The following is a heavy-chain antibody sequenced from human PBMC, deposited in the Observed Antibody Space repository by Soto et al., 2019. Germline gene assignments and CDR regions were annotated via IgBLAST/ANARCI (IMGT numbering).Heavy chain of an antibody. Sequence: QVQLVKSGAEVKKPGSSVKVSCKASGGTFSSYTISWVRQAPGQGLEWMGRIIPILGIANYAQKFQGRVTITADKSTRTAYMELSSLRSEDTAVYYCARDPPRVVPAAMGFQVAWFDPWGQGTLVTVSS. CDR1: GGTFSSYT. D-gene: IGHD2-2*01. J-gene: IGHJ5*02. V-gene: IGHV1-69*08. CDR2: IIPILGIA. CDR3: ARDPPRVVPAAMGFQVAWFDP.